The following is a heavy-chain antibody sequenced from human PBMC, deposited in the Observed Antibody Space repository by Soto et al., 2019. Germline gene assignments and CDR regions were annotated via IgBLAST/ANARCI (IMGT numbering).Heavy chain of an antibody. CDR2: IYPTGTT. CDR3: ARDANYGLYYFDH. CDR1: GYFISNGYY. D-gene: IGHD3-10*01. Sequence: SETLSLTCAVSGYFISNGYYWDWIRQPPGKGLEWIGSIYPTGTTYYNPSLKSRVTISVDTSKNHFSLKLTSVTAADTAVYYCARDANYGLYYFDHWGQGTLVTVPS. J-gene: IGHJ4*02. V-gene: IGHV4-38-2*02.